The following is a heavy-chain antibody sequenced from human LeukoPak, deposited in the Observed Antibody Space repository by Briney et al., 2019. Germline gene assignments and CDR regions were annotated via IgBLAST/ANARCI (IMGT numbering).Heavy chain of an antibody. CDR2: VDPEDGET. V-gene: IGHV1-69-2*01. CDR1: GYTFTDYY. J-gene: IGHJ4*02. D-gene: IGHD1-26*01. Sequence: ASVKVSCKVSGYTFTDYYMHWVQQAPGKGLEWMGLVDPEDGETIYAEKFQGRVTITADTSTDTAYMELSSLRSEDTAVYYCARDYTRSGSYSPPGYWGQGTLVTVSS. CDR3: ARDYTRSGSYSPPGY.